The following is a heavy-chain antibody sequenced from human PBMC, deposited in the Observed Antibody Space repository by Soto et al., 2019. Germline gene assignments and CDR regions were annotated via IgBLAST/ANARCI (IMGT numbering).Heavy chain of an antibody. Sequence: EVQLVESGGGLVKPGGSLRLSCAASGFTFSSYSMNWVRQAPGKGLEWVSSISSSSSYIYYADSVKGRFTISRDNAKKSLYLQMNSLRAEDTAVYYCASGATGTADAFDLWGQGTMVTVSS. CDR2: ISSSSSYI. CDR1: GFTFSSYS. CDR3: ASGATGTADAFDL. V-gene: IGHV3-21*01. D-gene: IGHD1-1*01. J-gene: IGHJ3*01.